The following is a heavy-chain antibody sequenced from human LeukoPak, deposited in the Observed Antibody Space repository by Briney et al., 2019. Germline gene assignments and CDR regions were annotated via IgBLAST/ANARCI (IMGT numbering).Heavy chain of an antibody. D-gene: IGHD3-22*01. J-gene: IGHJ6*03. CDR3: ARGTYYYDSSGYSVYYYYYMDV. CDR1: GGTFSSYA. Sequence: ASVKVSCKASGGTFSSYAISWVRQAPGQGLEWMGGIIPIFGTANYAQKFQGRVTITADESTSTAYMELSSLRSEDTAVYYCARGTYYYDSSGYSVYYYYYMDVWGKGTTVTISS. V-gene: IGHV1-69*13. CDR2: IIPIFGTA.